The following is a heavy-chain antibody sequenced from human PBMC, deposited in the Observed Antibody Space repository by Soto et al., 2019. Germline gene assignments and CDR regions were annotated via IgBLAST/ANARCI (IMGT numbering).Heavy chain of an antibody. D-gene: IGHD2-8*01. CDR3: VRLIGNSWLDS. CDR2: IIPIFGTA. CDR1: GGTFSSYA. J-gene: IGHJ5*01. Sequence: ASVKVSCKASGGTFSSYAISWVRQAPGQGLEWMGGIIPIFGTANYAQKFQGRVTITADTSNNQLSLQLNSVTPDDTAVYYCVRLIGNSWLDSWGQGTLVTVSS. V-gene: IGHV1-69*06.